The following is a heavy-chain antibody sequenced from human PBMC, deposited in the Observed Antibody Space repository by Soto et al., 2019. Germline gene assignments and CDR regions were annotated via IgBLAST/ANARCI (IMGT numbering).Heavy chain of an antibody. D-gene: IGHD3-22*01. J-gene: IGHJ3*02. V-gene: IGHV3-33*01. CDR1: GFTFSIYV. Sequence: GSLRLSCAATGFTFSIYVLHWVRQAPGKGLEWVADKRDDGKNKYYVDSVRGRITISRDKAKNTLYLQMNSLRAEDTALYYFARVFTYYYVSNGYSQRLGAFDIWGQGTLVTVSS. CDR3: ARVFTYYYVSNGYSQRLGAFDI. CDR2: KRDDGKNK.